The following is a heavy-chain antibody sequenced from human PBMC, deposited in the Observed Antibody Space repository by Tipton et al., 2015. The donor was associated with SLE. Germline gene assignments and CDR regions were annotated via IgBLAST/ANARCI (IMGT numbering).Heavy chain of an antibody. V-gene: IGHV4-59*01. Sequence: TLSLTCTVSGGSISPYCWSWIRQPPGKGLEWIGYICYSGSTNYNPSLRSRVTMSVDTSKNQFSLKLSSVTAADTAMCYCARERDYYGSGSFVDYWGQGTPVTVSS. J-gene: IGHJ4*02. D-gene: IGHD3-10*01. CDR3: ARERDYYGSGSFVDY. CDR1: GGSISPYC. CDR2: ICYSGST.